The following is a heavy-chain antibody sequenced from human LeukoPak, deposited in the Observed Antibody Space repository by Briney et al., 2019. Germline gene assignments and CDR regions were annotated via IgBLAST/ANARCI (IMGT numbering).Heavy chain of an antibody. J-gene: IGHJ6*02. Sequence: SETLSLTCTVSGGSISSYYWSWIRQPPGKGLEWIGYIYYSGSTNYNPSLKSRVTISVDTSKNQFSLKLSSVTAAGTAVYYCARHQREYSSWISSYYYYGMDVWGQGTTVTVSS. CDR1: GGSISSYY. CDR3: ARHQREYSSWISSYYYYGMDV. V-gene: IGHV4-59*08. CDR2: IYYSGST. D-gene: IGHD2-2*03.